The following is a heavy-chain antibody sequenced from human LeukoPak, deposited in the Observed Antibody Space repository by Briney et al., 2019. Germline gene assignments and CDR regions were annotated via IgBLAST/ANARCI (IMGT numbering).Heavy chain of an antibody. CDR3: ARVGTYSGYSRGPFDY. V-gene: IGHV4-34*01. D-gene: IGHD5-12*01. J-gene: IGHJ4*02. Sequence: SETLSLTCAVYGGSFSGYYWSWIRQPPGKGLEWIGEINHSGSTNYNPSLKSRVTISVDTSKNQFSLKLSSVTAADTAVYYCARVGTYSGYSRGPFDYWGQGTLVTVSS. CDR2: INHSGST. CDR1: GGSFSGYY.